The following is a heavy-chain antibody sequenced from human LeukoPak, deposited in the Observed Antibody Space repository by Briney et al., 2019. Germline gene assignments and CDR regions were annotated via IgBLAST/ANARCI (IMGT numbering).Heavy chain of an antibody. Sequence: SETLSLTCTVSGDSISDDYWSWIRQPPGKGLEWIGYIYYSGSTNYNPSLKSRATISVDTSKKQFSLKLSSVTAADTAVYYCAKQSMVRTVGYYYGMDVWGQGTTVTVSS. CDR3: AKQSMVRTVGYYYGMDV. J-gene: IGHJ6*02. V-gene: IGHV4-59*08. CDR1: GDSISDDY. CDR2: IYYSGST. D-gene: IGHD4/OR15-4a*01.